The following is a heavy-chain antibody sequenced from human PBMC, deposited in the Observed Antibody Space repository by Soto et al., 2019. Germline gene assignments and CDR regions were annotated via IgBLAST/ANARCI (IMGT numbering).Heavy chain of an antibody. J-gene: IGHJ4*02. Sequence: GGSLRLSCAASGFTFDDYAMHWVRQAPGKGLEWVSGISWNSGSIGYADSVKGRLTISRDNAKNSLYLQMNSLRAEDTALYYCAKGDSSSWYLYYFDYWGQGTLVTVSS. CDR2: ISWNSGSI. V-gene: IGHV3-9*01. D-gene: IGHD6-13*01. CDR3: AKGDSSSWYLYYFDY. CDR1: GFTFDDYA.